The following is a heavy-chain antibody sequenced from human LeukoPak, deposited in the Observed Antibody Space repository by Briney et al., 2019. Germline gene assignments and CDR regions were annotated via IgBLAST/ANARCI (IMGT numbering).Heavy chain of an antibody. J-gene: IGHJ4*02. CDR3: ARDGYSAHDGL. CDR1: GFTFNSYS. V-gene: IGHV3-21*04. D-gene: IGHD5-12*01. Sequence: GGSLRLSCAASGFTFNSYSMNWFRQAPGKGLEWVSSISSSSRFIYYADSVKGRFTISRDNAKNSLYLQMTSLRSEDTAVYYCARDGYSAHDGLWGQGTLVTVSS. CDR2: ISSSSRFI.